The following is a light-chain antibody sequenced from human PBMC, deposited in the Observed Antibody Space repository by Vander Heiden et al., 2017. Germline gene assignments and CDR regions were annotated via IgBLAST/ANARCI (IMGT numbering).Light chain of an antibody. V-gene: IGLV1-44*01. CDR1: SSNIGSNS. CDR2: SNI. J-gene: IGLJ3*02. Sequence: QSVLTQPPSASGTPGQRVTISCSGSSSNIGSNSVSWYQQLPGAAAKLLIYSNIHRPSGVPDRFSGSKSGSSASLAISGLQSEDEADYYCATWDDSLNGPVFGGGTKLTVL. CDR3: ATWDDSLNGPV.